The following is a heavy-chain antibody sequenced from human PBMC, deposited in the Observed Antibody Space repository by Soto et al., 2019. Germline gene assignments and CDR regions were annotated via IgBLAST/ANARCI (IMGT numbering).Heavy chain of an antibody. D-gene: IGHD6-6*01. J-gene: IGHJ6*02. Sequence: QVQLVESGGGVVQPGRSLRLSCEASGFTFSSYGMHWVRQAPGKGLEWVAVISYDGSNKYYADSVKGRFTISRDNSKNTLYLQMNSLRAEDTAVYYCAKDEYSSSSPRGTKNYYYGMDVWGQGTTVTVSS. V-gene: IGHV3-30*18. CDR1: GFTFSSYG. CDR2: ISYDGSNK. CDR3: AKDEYSSSSPRGTKNYYYGMDV.